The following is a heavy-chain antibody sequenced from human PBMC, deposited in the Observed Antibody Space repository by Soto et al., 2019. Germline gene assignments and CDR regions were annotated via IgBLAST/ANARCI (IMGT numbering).Heavy chain of an antibody. D-gene: IGHD2-2*01. Sequence: QLQLQGSGSRLVKPSQTLSLSCTVSGGSISSAGYSWSWIRQSPGKDLEWIGYIYHSVNAFYNPSLKSRVTMSLDRSRNQFSLNLTSVTAADTAVYFCASSSQALPFYALDVWGQGTTVVVSS. V-gene: IGHV4-30-2*06. CDR2: IYHSVNA. J-gene: IGHJ6*02. CDR3: ASSSQALPFYALDV. CDR1: GGSISSAGYS.